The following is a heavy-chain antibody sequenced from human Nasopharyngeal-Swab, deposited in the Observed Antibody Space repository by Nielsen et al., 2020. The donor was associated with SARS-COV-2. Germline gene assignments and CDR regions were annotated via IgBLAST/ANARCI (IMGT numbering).Heavy chain of an antibody. CDR1: GFSFSSHG. D-gene: IGHD3-9*01. Sequence: GSLKISCAASGFSFSSHGMHWVRQAPGKGLEWVAVISNDGSNIHYADSVKGRFTISRDNSKNTLYLQMNSLRAEDTAVYYCAKDPYRVIVATGNYFDYWGQGTLVTVSS. J-gene: IGHJ4*02. V-gene: IGHV3-30*18. CDR2: ISNDGSNI. CDR3: AKDPYRVIVATGNYFDY.